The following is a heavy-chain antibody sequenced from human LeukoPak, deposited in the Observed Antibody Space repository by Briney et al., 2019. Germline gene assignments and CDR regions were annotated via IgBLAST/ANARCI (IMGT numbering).Heavy chain of an antibody. J-gene: IGHJ6*03. CDR2: IIPIFGTA. CDR1: GGTFSSYA. V-gene: IGHV1-69*05. CDR3: ARTPKYYDFWSGYSSRGYYYMDV. D-gene: IGHD3-3*01. Sequence: GSSVKVSCKASGGTFSSYAISWVRQAPGQGLEWMGGIIPIFGTANYAQKFQGRVTITTDESTSTAYMELSSLRSEDTAVYYCARTPKYYDFWSGYSSRGYYYMDVWGKGTTVTVSS.